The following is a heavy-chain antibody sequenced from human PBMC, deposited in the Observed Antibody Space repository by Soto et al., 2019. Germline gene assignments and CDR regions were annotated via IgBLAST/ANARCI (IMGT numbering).Heavy chain of an antibody. Sequence: GGSLRLSCAASGFTFRGYGMHWVRQAPGKGLEWVAITRHDGSNIYYADSVRGRFTISRDNSKKTLYLQMDSLRAEDTAVYYCARDGVGATTFFGYFDYWGQGTLVTVSS. J-gene: IGHJ4*02. CDR1: GFTFRGYG. CDR2: TRHDGSNI. CDR3: ARDGVGATTFFGYFDY. D-gene: IGHD1-26*01. V-gene: IGHV3-30*02.